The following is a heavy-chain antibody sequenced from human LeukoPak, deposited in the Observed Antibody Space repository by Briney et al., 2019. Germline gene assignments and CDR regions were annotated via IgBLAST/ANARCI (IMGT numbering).Heavy chain of an antibody. V-gene: IGHV3-23*01. J-gene: IGHJ4*02. CDR3: AKARYGDGRGFDY. D-gene: IGHD4-17*01. CDR2: LSGSAGST. CDR1: GFTFSSYA. Sequence: GGSLRLSCAASGFTFSSYAMSWVRQAPGKGLEWVSVLSGSAGSTYYADSVRGRFTISRDNSKNTLYLHMSRLRAEDTAIYYCAKARYGDGRGFDYWGQGTLVTVSS.